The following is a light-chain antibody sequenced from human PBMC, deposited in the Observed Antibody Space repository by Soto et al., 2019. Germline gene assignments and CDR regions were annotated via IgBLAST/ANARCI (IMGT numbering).Light chain of an antibody. CDR3: QQYGSSLAMYT. J-gene: IGKJ2*01. Sequence: EIVLTQSPGTLSLSPGERATLSCRASQSVSSNYLAWYQQKPGQAPRLLIYGASSRATGIPDRFSGSGSGTDFTLTISRLEPEDFAVYYCQQYGSSLAMYTFGQGTTLEIK. CDR2: GAS. CDR1: QSVSSNY. V-gene: IGKV3-20*01.